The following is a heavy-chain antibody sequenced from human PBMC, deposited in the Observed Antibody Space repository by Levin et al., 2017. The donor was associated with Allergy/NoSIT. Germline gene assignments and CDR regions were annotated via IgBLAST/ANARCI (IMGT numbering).Heavy chain of an antibody. V-gene: IGHV4-59*01. CDR2: IFYSGAT. D-gene: IGHD2-2*01. CDR3: ARLGGLCSSTSCHSFDI. J-gene: IGHJ3*02. Sequence: SQTLSLTCPVSGGSITSYYWSWIRQPPGKGLEWIAYIFYSGATNYNLSLKSRVTTSVDTSKNHFSLRLNSVTAEDTAVYYCARLGGLCSSTSCHSFDIWGQGTMVTVSS. CDR1: GGSITSYY.